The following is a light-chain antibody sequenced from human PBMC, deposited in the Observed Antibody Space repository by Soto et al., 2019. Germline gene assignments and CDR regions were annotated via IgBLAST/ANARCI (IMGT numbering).Light chain of an antibody. J-gene: IGKJ1*01. V-gene: IGKV3-20*01. CDR2: ATS. CDR3: QHYSTSPST. Sequence: EIVLTQSPGTLSLSPGERATLSCRASQSISGSYLAWYQQKPGQPPRLLIYATSRRATGIPGRFSGSASETDFTLTISRLEPEDFAVYYCQHYSTSPSTFGQRTKVEIK. CDR1: QSISGSY.